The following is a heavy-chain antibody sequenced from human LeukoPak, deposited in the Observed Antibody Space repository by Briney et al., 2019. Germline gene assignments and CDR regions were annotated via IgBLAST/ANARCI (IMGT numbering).Heavy chain of an antibody. Sequence: PSETLSLTCSVSGGSISNYNWSWLRQPPGKGLEWIGYIYYSGSTNYNPSLKSRVTISLDTSENQLSLKLSSVTAADTAVYYCAKCSGGYTTPWFDPWGQGTLVTVSS. J-gene: IGHJ5*02. D-gene: IGHD2-15*01. CDR2: IYYSGST. V-gene: IGHV4-59*01. CDR3: AKCSGGYTTPWFDP. CDR1: GGSISNYN.